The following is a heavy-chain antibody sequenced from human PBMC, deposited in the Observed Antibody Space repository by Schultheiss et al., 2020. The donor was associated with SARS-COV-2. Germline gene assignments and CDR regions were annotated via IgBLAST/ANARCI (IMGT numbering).Heavy chain of an antibody. J-gene: IGHJ4*02. D-gene: IGHD6-13*01. CDR3: ARDLWGSSWPSYFDY. CDR1: GGSISSYY. Sequence: CTVSGGSISSYYWSWIRQPPGKGLEWIGYIYYSGSTNYNPSLKSRVTISVDTSKNQFSLKLSSVTAADTAVYYCARDLWGSSWPSYFDYWGQGTLVTVSS. V-gene: IGHV4-59*01. CDR2: IYYSGST.